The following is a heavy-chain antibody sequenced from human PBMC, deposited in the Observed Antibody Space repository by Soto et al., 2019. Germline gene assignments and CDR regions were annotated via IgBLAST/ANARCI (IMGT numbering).Heavy chain of an antibody. CDR1: GGSGGSFSGYY. J-gene: IGHJ6*02. V-gene: IGHV4-34*01. CDR2: INHSGST. D-gene: IGHD3-22*01. Sequence: QVQLQQWGAGLLKPSETLSLTCAVYGGSGGSFSGYYWSWIRQPPGKGLEWIGEINHSGSTNYNPSLKSRVTISVDTSKNQFSLKLSSVTAADTAVYYCVSHNYDSSGYYHYYYGMDVWGQGTTVTVSS. CDR3: VSHNYDSSGYYHYYYGMDV.